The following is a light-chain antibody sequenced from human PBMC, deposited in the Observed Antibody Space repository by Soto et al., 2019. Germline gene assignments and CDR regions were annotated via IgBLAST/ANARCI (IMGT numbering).Light chain of an antibody. J-gene: IGLJ1*01. CDR1: TGSDTSGHY. CDR2: YTS. Sequence: AVVTQQSSVTLSPGGTVTLTPRSNTGSDTSGHYPYWFQQNPGRASRTLFQYTSNQHPWPPTRFSGPLLRGKGALTPSRAQLEDEADYYCLLSDSSTQRVFGAGTKVTVL. CDR3: LLSDSSTQRV. V-gene: IGLV7-46*01.